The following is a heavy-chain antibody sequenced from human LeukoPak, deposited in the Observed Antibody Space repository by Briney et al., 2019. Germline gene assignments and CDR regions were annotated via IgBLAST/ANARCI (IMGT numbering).Heavy chain of an antibody. CDR1: GFTFSSYA. V-gene: IGHV3-66*02. J-gene: IGHJ3*02. D-gene: IGHD3-3*02. CDR2: IYSGGST. Sequence: PGGSLRLSCAASGFTFSSYAMHWVRQAPGKGLEWVSVIYSGGSTYYADSVKGRFTISRDNSKNTLYLQMNSLRAEDTAVYYCAREISRTGAFDIWGQGTMVTVSS. CDR3: AREISRTGAFDI.